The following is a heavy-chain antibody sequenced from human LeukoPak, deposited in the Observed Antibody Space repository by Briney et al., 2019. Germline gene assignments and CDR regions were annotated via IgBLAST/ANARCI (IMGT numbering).Heavy chain of an antibody. CDR1: GYTFSSYD. CDR3: ARGGWVNDDFGAIFGMDV. CDR2: MNPNSGNT. Sequence: ASVKVSCKASGYTFSSYDVNWVRQATGQGLEWMGRMNPNSGNTNYAQKFQGRVTMTRSTSTSTAYLELSSLRSDDTAVYYCARGGWVNDDFGAIFGMDVWGQGTTVTVSS. V-gene: IGHV1-8*02. J-gene: IGHJ6*02. D-gene: IGHD3-10*01.